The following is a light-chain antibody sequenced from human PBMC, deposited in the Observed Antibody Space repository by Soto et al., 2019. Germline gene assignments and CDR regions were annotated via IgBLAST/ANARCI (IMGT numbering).Light chain of an antibody. CDR3: QQYYSTPPT. CDR2: WAS. J-gene: IGKJ4*01. CDR1: QTVLYSSNNKNY. V-gene: IGKV4-1*01. Sequence: DIVMTQSPDSLAVSLGERATINCKSSQTVLYSSNNKNYLAWYQQKPGQPPKLLIYWASTRESGVPDRFSGNGSGTDFTLTISSLQAEDVAVYYCQQYYSTPPTFGGGTKVELK.